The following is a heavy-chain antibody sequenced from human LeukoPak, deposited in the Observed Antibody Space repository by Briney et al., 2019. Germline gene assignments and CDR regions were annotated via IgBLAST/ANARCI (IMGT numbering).Heavy chain of an antibody. D-gene: IGHD3-22*01. CDR3: AKASMIVVVVYLFDY. CDR1: GGSISSSSYY. Sequence: SETLSLTCTVSGGSISSSSYYWGWIRQPPGKGLEWIGSIYYSGSTYYNPSLKSRVTISVDTSKNQFSLKLSSVTAADTAVYYCAKASMIVVVVYLFDYWGQGTLVTVSS. CDR2: IYYSGST. V-gene: IGHV4-39*07. J-gene: IGHJ4*02.